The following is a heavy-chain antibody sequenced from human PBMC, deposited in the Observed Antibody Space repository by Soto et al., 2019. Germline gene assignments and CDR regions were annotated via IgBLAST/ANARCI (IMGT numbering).Heavy chain of an antibody. V-gene: IGHV1-18*04. Sequence: ASVKVSCKASGYTFTIYGISCVRQAPGQGLEWMGWISIYNGKTNYARKFQGRVTMTTDTSTSTVYMELRSLRSDDTAVYYCARDLEQWLVRNDYWGQGTLVTVSS. CDR2: ISIYNGKT. D-gene: IGHD6-19*01. J-gene: IGHJ4*02. CDR3: ARDLEQWLVRNDY. CDR1: GYTFTIYG.